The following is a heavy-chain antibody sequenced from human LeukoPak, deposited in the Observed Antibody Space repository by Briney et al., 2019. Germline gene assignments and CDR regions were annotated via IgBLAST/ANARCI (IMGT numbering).Heavy chain of an antibody. CDR1: GFTFDDYA. CDR2: ISWNSGSI. D-gene: IGHD3-10*01. J-gene: IGHJ4*02. Sequence: PGGSLRLSCAASGFTFDDYAMHWVRHAPGKGLEWVSGISWNSGSIGYADSVKGRFTISRDNAKNSLYLQMNSLRAEDTALYYCAKDQFGFGSGMFDYWGQGTLVTVSS. CDR3: AKDQFGFGSGMFDY. V-gene: IGHV3-9*01.